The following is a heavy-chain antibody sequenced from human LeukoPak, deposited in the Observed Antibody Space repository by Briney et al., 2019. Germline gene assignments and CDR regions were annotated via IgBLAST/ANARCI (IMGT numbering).Heavy chain of an antibody. CDR2: IYYSGST. Sequence: SETLSLTCTVSGGSISSSSYYWGWIRQPPGKGLEWIGSIYYSGSTYYNPSLKSRVTISVDTSKNQFSLKLSSVTAADTAVYYCARLGEDRRVYDFWSGYSGYFDYWGQGTLVTVSS. J-gene: IGHJ4*02. D-gene: IGHD3-3*01. CDR3: ARLGEDRRVYDFWSGYSGYFDY. V-gene: IGHV4-39*01. CDR1: GGSISSSSYY.